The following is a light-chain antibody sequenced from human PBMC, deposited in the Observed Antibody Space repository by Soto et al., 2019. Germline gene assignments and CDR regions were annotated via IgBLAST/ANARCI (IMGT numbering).Light chain of an antibody. CDR3: QQFSSYPLT. J-gene: IGKJ4*01. V-gene: IGKV3-20*01. CDR1: QSVSNNY. Sequence: EIVLTQSPASLCVSPGERATLSCRASQSVSNNYLAWYQQKPGQAPRLLIYDASSRATGIPDRFSGGGSGTDFTLTISRLEPEDFAVYYCQQFSSYPLTFGGGTKGDIK. CDR2: DAS.